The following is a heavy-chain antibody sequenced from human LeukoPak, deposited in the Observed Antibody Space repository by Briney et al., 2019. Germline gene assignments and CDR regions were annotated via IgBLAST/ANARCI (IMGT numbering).Heavy chain of an antibody. CDR3: ASRIGATGVYGINYYYYGMDV. CDR2: IYSGGST. Sequence: GGSLRLSCAASGFTVSSNYMSWVRQAPGKGLGWVSVIYSGGSTYYADSVKGRFTISRDNSKNTLYLQMNSLRAEDTAVYYCASRIGATGVYGINYYYYGMDVWGQGTTVTVSS. CDR1: GFTVSSNY. D-gene: IGHD4-23*01. V-gene: IGHV3-53*01. J-gene: IGHJ6*02.